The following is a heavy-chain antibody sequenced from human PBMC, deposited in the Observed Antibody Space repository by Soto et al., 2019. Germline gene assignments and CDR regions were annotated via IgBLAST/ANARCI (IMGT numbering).Heavy chain of an antibody. Sequence: PGGSLRLSCAASGFIFSNYGMSWVRQAPGKGLEWVSAISSSGGSTYYADSVRGRFTISRDNSKNTLFLQMTSLRADDTAVYHCAGPLVVAGHNWFDPWGQGTLVTASS. J-gene: IGHJ5*02. CDR3: AGPLVVAGHNWFDP. V-gene: IGHV3-23*01. CDR2: ISSSGGST. D-gene: IGHD6-19*01. CDR1: GFIFSNYG.